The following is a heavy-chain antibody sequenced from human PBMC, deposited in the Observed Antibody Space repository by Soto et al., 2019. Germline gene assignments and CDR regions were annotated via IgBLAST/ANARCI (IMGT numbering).Heavy chain of an antibody. Sequence: GGSLRLSCAASGFTFSSYAMHWVRQAPGKGLEWVAVISYDGSNKYYADSVKGRFTISRDNSKNTLYLQMNSLRAEDTAVYYCARDRGTSYGSGSYYFDYWGQGTLVTVSS. J-gene: IGHJ4*02. V-gene: IGHV3-30-3*01. CDR2: ISYDGSNK. CDR3: ARDRGTSYGSGSYYFDY. D-gene: IGHD3-10*01. CDR1: GFTFSSYA.